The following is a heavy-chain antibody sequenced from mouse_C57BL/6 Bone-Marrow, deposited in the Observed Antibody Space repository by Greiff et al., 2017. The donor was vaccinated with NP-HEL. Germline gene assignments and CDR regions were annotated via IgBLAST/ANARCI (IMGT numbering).Heavy chain of an antibody. J-gene: IGHJ1*03. V-gene: IGHV1-72*01. Sequence: QVQLQQSGAELVKPGASVKLSCKASGYTFTSYWMPWVQQRPGRGLEWIGRIDPNSGGTKYNEKFKSKATLSVDKPSSTAYMQLSSLTSEDSAVNYCATGDSTGTTVVAKDFEGRGTGTTVTVYS. CDR1: GYTFTSYW. CDR3: ATGDSTGTTVVAKDFEG. CDR2: IDPNSGGT. D-gene: IGHD1-1*01.